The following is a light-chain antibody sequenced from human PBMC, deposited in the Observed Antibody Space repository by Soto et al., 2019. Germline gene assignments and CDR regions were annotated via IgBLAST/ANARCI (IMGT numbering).Light chain of an antibody. CDR1: QSFLYNSNNKNY. Sequence: DIVMTQSPDSLAVSLGERATINCKSSQSFLYNSNNKNYIAWYQQKPGQPPKLLIYWASTRESGVPDRFSGSGSGTDFTLTISTLQAEDVAIYHCQQYFTTPITFGQGTRLEI. CDR2: WAS. V-gene: IGKV4-1*01. CDR3: QQYFTTPIT. J-gene: IGKJ5*01.